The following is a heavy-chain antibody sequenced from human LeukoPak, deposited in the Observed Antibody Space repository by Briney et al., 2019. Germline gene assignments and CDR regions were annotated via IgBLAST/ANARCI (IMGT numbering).Heavy chain of an antibody. D-gene: IGHD3-3*01. CDR1: GFTFSSYS. CDR3: AREGINFRSGLTTDY. Sequence: PGGSLRLSCAASGFTFSSYSMNWVRQAPGKGLEWVSSISSSSSYIYYADSVKGRFTISRDNAKNSLYLQMNSLRAEDTAVYYCAREGINFRSGLTTDYWGQGTLVTVSS. V-gene: IGHV3-21*01. J-gene: IGHJ4*02. CDR2: ISSSSSYI.